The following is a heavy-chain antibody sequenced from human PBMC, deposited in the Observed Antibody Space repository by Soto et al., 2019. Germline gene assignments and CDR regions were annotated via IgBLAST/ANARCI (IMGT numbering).Heavy chain of an antibody. V-gene: IGHV4-31*03. Sequence: QVQLQESGPGLVKPSQTLSLTCTVSGGSISSGGYYWNWIRQHPGKGLEWIGYIYYSGSTYYNPSLKSRVTTSVDTSKNQFSLKLSSVTAADTAVYYCARDLNYYDSAERYFDLWGRGTLVTVSS. CDR3: ARDLNYYDSAERYFDL. CDR2: IYYSGST. D-gene: IGHD3-22*01. CDR1: GGSISSGGYY. J-gene: IGHJ2*01.